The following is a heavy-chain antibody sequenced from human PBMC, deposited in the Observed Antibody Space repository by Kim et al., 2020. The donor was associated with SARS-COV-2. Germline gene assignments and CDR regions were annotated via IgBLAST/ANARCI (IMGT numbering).Heavy chain of an antibody. CDR1: GFLLSRFG. V-gene: IGHV3-30*03. CDR2: ISYDGSIQ. J-gene: IGHJ3*02. Sequence: GGSLRLSCVASGFLLSRFGIHWVRQAPGKGLEWVTTISYDGSIQYYGDSVKGRFTISRDNSKNKVFLQMNNLRDEDTAVYYCVSGAGAGNDAFDIWGQRTMVIVSS. D-gene: IGHD6-19*01. CDR3: VSGAGAGNDAFDI.